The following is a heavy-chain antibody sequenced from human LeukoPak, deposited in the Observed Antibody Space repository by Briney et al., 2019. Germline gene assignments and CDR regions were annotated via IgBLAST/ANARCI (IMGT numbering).Heavy chain of an antibody. J-gene: IGHJ4*02. CDR3: ARGGPAAQGDY. CDR1: GGSISSGGYS. CDR2: IYYSGST. V-gene: IGHV4-30-4*07. Sequence: SETLSLTCAVSGGSISSGGYSWSWIRQPPGKGLEWIGYIYYSGSTYYNPSLKSRVIISVDTSKNQFSLNLTSVTAADTAVYYCARGGPAAQGDYWGQGTLVTVSS. D-gene: IGHD2-2*01.